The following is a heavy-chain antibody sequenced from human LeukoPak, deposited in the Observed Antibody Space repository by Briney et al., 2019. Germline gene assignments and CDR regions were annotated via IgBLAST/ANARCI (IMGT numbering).Heavy chain of an antibody. V-gene: IGHV3-30-3*01. CDR3: ARERAGLYGDYVFDY. CDR1: GFTFSSYA. D-gene: IGHD4-17*01. J-gene: IGHJ4*02. Sequence: GGSLRLSCAASGFTFSSYAMHWVRQAPGKGLEWVAVISYDGSNKYYADSVKGRFTISRDNSKNTLYLQMNSLRAEDTAVYYCARERAGLYGDYVFDYWGQGTLVTVSS. CDR2: ISYDGSNK.